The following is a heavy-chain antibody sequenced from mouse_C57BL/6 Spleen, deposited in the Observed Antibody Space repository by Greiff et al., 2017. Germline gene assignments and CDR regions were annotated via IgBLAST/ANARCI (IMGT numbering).Heavy chain of an antibody. D-gene: IGHD1-1*01. V-gene: IGHV1-82*01. CDR3: ARTITTGGFAY. Sequence: QVQLQQSGPELVKPGASVKISCKASGYAFSSSWMNWVKQRPGQGLEWIGRIYPGDGDTNYNGKFKGKATLTADKSSRTAYMQLSSLTSEDSAVYFCARTITTGGFAYWGQGALVSVSA. CDR2: IYPGDGDT. J-gene: IGHJ3*01. CDR1: GYAFSSSW.